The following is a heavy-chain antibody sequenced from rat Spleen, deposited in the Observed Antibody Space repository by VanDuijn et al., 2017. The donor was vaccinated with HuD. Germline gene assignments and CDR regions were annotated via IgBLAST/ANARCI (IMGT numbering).Heavy chain of an antibody. Sequence: EVQLVESGGGLVQPGRSMKLSCAASGFTFSNYGMAWVRQAPKKGLEWVAYISYDGGSTYYRDSVKGRFTISRDNARSILYLQMDSLGSEDTATYYCATQGITAPHFDYWGQGVMVTVSS. D-gene: IGHD1-4*01. V-gene: IGHV5-20*01. CDR1: GFTFSNYG. CDR2: ISYDGGST. CDR3: ATQGITAPHFDY. J-gene: IGHJ2*01.